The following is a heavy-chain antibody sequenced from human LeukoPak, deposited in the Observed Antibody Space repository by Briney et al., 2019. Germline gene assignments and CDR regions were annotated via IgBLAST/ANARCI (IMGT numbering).Heavy chain of an antibody. CDR2: IYPGDSDT. J-gene: IGHJ3*02. D-gene: IGHD2-15*01. Sequence: GDSLKISCKGSGYNFTIYWIGWVRQMPGKGLEWMGIIYPGDSDTRYSPSFQGQVTISVDKSISTAYLQWSSLKASDTAMYYCARDCSGGSCYDAFDIWGQGTMVTVSS. CDR3: ARDCSGGSCYDAFDI. V-gene: IGHV5-51*01. CDR1: GYNFTIYW.